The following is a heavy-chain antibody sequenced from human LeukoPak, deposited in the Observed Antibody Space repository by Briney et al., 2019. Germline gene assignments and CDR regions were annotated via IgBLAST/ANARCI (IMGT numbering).Heavy chain of an antibody. CDR2: IFSDGIRK. CDR3: ARASGPIKKNRFDQ. J-gene: IGHJ4*02. V-gene: IGHV3-30*12. CDR1: GLTFSTYG. D-gene: IGHD1-26*01. Sequence: GGSLRLSCATSGLTFSTYGMEWVRQAPGKGLEWVAIIFSDGIRKYYADSVKGRFTISRDISRSTLYLEMNSLSAEDTAVYYCARASGPIKKNRFDQWGQGTLVTVSS.